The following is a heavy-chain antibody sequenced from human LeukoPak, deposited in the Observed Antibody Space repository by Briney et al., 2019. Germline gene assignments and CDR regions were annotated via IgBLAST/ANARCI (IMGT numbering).Heavy chain of an antibody. V-gene: IGHV3-23*01. Sequence: GGSLTLSCAASGFTFSYHWMSWVRQAPGKGLEWVSAISGSGGSTYYADSVKGRFTISRDNSKNTLYLQMNSLRAEDTAVYYCAKKFRVVVPAAPVAWGQGTLVTVSS. J-gene: IGHJ4*02. CDR2: ISGSGGST. CDR1: GFTFSYHW. CDR3: AKKFRVVVPAAPVA. D-gene: IGHD2-2*01.